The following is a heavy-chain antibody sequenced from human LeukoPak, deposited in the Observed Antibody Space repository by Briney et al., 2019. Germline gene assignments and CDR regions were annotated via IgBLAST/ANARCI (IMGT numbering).Heavy chain of an antibody. J-gene: IGHJ4*02. CDR2: ISSSSSYI. D-gene: IGHD4-17*01. V-gene: IGHV3-21*01. Sequence: GGSLRLSCAASRFTFSSYSMNWVRQAPGKGLEWVSSISSSSSYIYYADSVKGRFTISRDNAKNSLYLQMNSLRAEDTAVYYCARGVLTTVTTHFDYWGQGTLVTVSS. CDR3: ARGVLTTVTTHFDY. CDR1: RFTFSSYS.